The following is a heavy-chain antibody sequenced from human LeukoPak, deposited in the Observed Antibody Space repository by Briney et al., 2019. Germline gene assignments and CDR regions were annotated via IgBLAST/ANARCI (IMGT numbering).Heavy chain of an antibody. D-gene: IGHD1-26*01. CDR3: ARYSGNYGAFDI. CDR1: GLTFSSYN. Sequence: GGPLRLSCAASGLTFSSYNMIWVRQAPGKALEWVSSISSTGSYIYYADSVKGRFTISRDNTKNSLYLQMNSLRAEDTAVYYCARYSGNYGAFDIWGQGTMVSVSS. V-gene: IGHV3-21*01. CDR2: ISSTGSYI. J-gene: IGHJ3*02.